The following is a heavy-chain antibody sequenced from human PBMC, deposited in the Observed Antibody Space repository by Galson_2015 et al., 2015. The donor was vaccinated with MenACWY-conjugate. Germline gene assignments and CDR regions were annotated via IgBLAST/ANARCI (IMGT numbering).Heavy chain of an antibody. Sequence: QSGAEVKKPGESLKISCTASGYSFTTYWIVWVRQMPGKGLEWMGIIYPGDSDTRYSPSFQGQVNISADKSNNTAHLQWSGLKASDTAMYYCARHKGLKGAFDIWGQGTMVTVSS. CDR1: GYSFTTYW. CDR3: ARHKGLKGAFDI. D-gene: IGHD2-8*01. CDR2: IYPGDSDT. V-gene: IGHV5-51*01. J-gene: IGHJ3*02.